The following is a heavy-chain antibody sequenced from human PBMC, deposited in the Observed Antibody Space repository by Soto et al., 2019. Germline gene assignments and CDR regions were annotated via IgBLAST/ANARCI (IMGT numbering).Heavy chain of an antibody. CDR1: GYTFGRYG. J-gene: IGHJ6*02. CDR3: AKNGQPPYYYYGMDV. Sequence: QGQLVQSGPEVKKPGASVKVSCKASGYTFGRYGISWVRQAPGQGLEWMGWISGYNGDTKYAQKVQGRVTMTIDTSTYTAYMELRSLTSDDTAIYYCAKNGQPPYYYYGMDVWGQGTTVTVSS. CDR2: ISGYNGDT. D-gene: IGHD2-8*01. V-gene: IGHV1-18*01.